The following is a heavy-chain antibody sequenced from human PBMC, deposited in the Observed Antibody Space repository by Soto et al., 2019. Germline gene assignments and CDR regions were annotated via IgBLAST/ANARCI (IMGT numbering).Heavy chain of an antibody. CDR2: INAGNGNT. J-gene: IGHJ4*02. CDR1: GYTFTSYA. Sequence: ASVKVSCKASGYTFTSYAMHWVRQAPGQRLEWMGWINAGNGNTKYSQKFQGRVTITRDTSASTAYMELSSLRSEDAAVYYCARMYYYDSSGYYFPLYFDYWGQGTLVTVSS. CDR3: ARMYYYDSSGYYFPLYFDY. D-gene: IGHD3-22*01. V-gene: IGHV1-3*01.